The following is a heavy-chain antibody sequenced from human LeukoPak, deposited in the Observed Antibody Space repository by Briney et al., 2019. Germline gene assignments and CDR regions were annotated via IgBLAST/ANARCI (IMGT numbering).Heavy chain of an antibody. J-gene: IGHJ4*02. D-gene: IGHD3-22*01. CDR1: GFIFGDYA. CDR3: IRVSMIVVVTPYYFDY. Sequence: AGGSLRLSCTASGFIFGDYAMSWVRQAPGKGPEWVGFIRSRAYGGATEYAASVQGRFTISREDSKNIAYLQMNSLKTEDTAVYYCIRVSMIVVVTPYYFDYWGQGTLVTVSS. V-gene: IGHV3-49*04. CDR2: IRSRAYGGAT.